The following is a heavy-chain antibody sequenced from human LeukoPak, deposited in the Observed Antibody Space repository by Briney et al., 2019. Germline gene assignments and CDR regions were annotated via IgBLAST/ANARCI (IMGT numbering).Heavy chain of an antibody. CDR2: ISAYNGNT. CDR3: AREMHYYDSSSDAFDI. D-gene: IGHD3-22*01. Sequence: ASVKVSCKASGYTFTSYGISWVRQAPGQGLEWMGWISAYNGNTNYAQKLQGRVTMTTDTSTSTAYMELRSLRSDDTAVYYCAREMHYYDSSSDAFDIWGQGTMVTVSS. J-gene: IGHJ3*02. V-gene: IGHV1-18*01. CDR1: GYTFTSYG.